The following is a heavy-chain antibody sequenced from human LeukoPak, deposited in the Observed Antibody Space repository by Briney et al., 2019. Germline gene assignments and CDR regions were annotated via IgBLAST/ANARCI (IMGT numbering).Heavy chain of an antibody. V-gene: IGHV3-7*01. CDR2: IKQDGSEK. Sequence: PGGSLRLSCAASGFTFDDYGMSWVRQAPGKGLEWVANIKQDGSEKYYVDSVKGRFTISRDNAKNSLYLQMNSLRAEDTAVYYCVVPAANFDYWGQGTLVTVSS. CDR3: VVPAANFDY. CDR1: GFTFDDYG. J-gene: IGHJ4*02. D-gene: IGHD2-2*01.